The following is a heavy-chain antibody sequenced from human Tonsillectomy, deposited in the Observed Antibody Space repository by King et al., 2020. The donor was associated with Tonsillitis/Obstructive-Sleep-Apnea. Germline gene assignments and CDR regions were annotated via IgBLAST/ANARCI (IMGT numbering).Heavy chain of an antibody. Sequence: QLVQSGAEVKKPGASVKVSCKASGYTFTGYYMHWVRQAPGQGLEWMGWINPNSGGTNYARKFQGRVTMTRDTSISTAYMELSRLRSDDTAVYYCARARLRSTLNWFDPWGQGTLVTVSS. CDR3: ARARLRSTLNWFDP. V-gene: IGHV1-2*02. D-gene: IGHD3-16*01. CDR1: GYTFTGYY. CDR2: INPNSGGT. J-gene: IGHJ5*02.